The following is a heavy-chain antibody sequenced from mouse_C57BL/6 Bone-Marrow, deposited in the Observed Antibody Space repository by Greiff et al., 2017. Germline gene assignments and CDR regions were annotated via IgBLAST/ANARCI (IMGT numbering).Heavy chain of an antibody. V-gene: IGHV7-3*01. CDR1: GFTFTDYY. CDR3: ARFYYCNCDYAMDY. Sequence: EVKLVESGGGLVQPGGSLSLSCAASGFTFTDYYMSWVRQPPGKALEWLGFIRNKANGYTTEYSASVKGRFTISRDNSQSILYLQMNALRAEDSTTYYCARFYYCNCDYAMDYWGQGTSVTVSS. J-gene: IGHJ4*01. D-gene: IGHD2-1*01. CDR2: IRNKANGYTT.